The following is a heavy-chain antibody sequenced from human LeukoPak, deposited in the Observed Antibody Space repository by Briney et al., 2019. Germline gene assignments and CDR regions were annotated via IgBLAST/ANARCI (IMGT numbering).Heavy chain of an antibody. V-gene: IGHV3-53*01. CDR1: GFTVSNSY. Sequence: GGSLRLSCAASGFTVSNSYMSWVRQAPGKGLEWVSLIYSGGRTYYTDSVKGRFTISRDNSKNTLYLQMNSLRAEDTAVYYCARDRGHSGYCTGGSCNWDLDYWGQGTLVTVSP. D-gene: IGHD2-15*01. CDR3: ARDRGHSGYCTGGSCNWDLDY. J-gene: IGHJ4*02. CDR2: IYSGGRT.